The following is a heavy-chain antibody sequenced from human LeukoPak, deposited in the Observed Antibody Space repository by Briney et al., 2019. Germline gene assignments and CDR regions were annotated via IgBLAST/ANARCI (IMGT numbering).Heavy chain of an antibody. CDR1: GGSISSYY. Sequence: SETLSLTCTVSGGSISSYYWSWIRQPPGKGLEWIGYIYYSGSTNCNPSLKSRVTISVDTSKNQFSLKLSSVTAADTAVCYCAMSSGSGSVDYWGQGTLVTVSS. D-gene: IGHD3-10*01. CDR3: AMSSGSGSVDY. CDR2: IYYSGST. V-gene: IGHV4-59*01. J-gene: IGHJ4*02.